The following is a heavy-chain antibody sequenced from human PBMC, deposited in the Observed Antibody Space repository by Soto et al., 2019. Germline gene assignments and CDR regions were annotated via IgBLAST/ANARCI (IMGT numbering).Heavy chain of an antibody. V-gene: IGHV1-3*01. CDR2: INAGNGNT. D-gene: IGHD4-17*01. J-gene: IGHJ5*02. Sequence: ASVKVSCKASGYTFTSYAMHWVRQAPGQRLEWMGWINAGNGNTKYSQKFQGRVTITRDTSASTAYMELSSLRSDDTAVYYCARVPLHDYGDYGAWFDPWGQGTLVTVSS. CDR1: GYTFTSYA. CDR3: ARVPLHDYGDYGAWFDP.